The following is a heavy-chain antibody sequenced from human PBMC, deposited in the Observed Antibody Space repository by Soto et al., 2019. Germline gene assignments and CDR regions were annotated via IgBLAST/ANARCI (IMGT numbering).Heavy chain of an antibody. J-gene: IGHJ6*02. Sequence: WGRPAPGQRLEWMGWISGHSGGTKYGPKFRDRITMVTDTSSKTAYMELRSLRSDDTAVHYCAKDGLHGARMHICVMYVCGQGTTVTGSS. CDR3: AKDGLHGARMHICVMYV. CDR2: ISGHSGGT. D-gene: IGHD2-21*01. V-gene: IGHV1-18*01.